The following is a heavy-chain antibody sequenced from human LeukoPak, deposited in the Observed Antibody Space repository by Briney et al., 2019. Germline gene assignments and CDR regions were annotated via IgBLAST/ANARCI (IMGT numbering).Heavy chain of an antibody. Sequence: SETLSLTCTVSGGSISSSSYYWGWIRQPPGKGLEWIGSIYYSGSTYYNPSLKSRVTISVDTSKNQFSLKLSSVTAADTAVYYCARERGYSYGYYYYYYMDVWGKGTTVTISS. CDR1: GGSISSSSYY. V-gene: IGHV4-39*07. J-gene: IGHJ6*03. CDR2: IYYSGST. CDR3: ARERGYSYGYYYYYYMDV. D-gene: IGHD5-18*01.